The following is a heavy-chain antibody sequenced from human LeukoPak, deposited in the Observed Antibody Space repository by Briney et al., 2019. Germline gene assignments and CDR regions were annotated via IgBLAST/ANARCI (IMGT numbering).Heavy chain of an antibody. D-gene: IGHD5-12*01. CDR2: INNSGGST. CDR3: AKPPGLRRLDP. CDR1: GFTFSSYS. J-gene: IGHJ5*02. V-gene: IGHV3-23*01. Sequence: PGGSLRLSCAVSGFTFSSYSMDWVRQAPGKGLAWVSGINNSGGSTYYADSVKGRFTISRDNSKNTLYLQMNSLRAEDTAVYYCAKPPGLRRLDPWGQGTLVTVSS.